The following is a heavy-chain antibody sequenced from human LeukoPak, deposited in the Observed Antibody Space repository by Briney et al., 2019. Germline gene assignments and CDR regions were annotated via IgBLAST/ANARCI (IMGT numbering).Heavy chain of an antibody. Sequence: GGSLRLSCAASGFTVSSNCMAWVRQAPGKGLEWVSLVYSAGSTFYADSVKGRFTISRDSSKNILFLQMNSLRAEDTAVYYCARVAAAGTEYFDYWGQGTLVPVSS. CDR2: VYSAGST. CDR1: GFTVSSNC. J-gene: IGHJ4*02. CDR3: ARVAAAGTEYFDY. D-gene: IGHD6-13*01. V-gene: IGHV3-53*01.